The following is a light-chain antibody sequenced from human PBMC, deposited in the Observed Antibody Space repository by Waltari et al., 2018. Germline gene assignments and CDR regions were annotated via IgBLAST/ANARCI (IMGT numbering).Light chain of an antibody. J-gene: IGLJ1*01. CDR3: AAWDYSLTSFV. CDR2: SNN. V-gene: IGLV1-44*01. Sequence: QSVLTQPPSVSGTPGQRVTISCSGSSANIGSNPVTWYHQLPGTAPKVLIYSNNHRPSGVPDRFAGSKSGTSASLAISGLQSEDEADYYCAAWDYSLTSFVFGSGTTVTVL. CDR1: SANIGSNP.